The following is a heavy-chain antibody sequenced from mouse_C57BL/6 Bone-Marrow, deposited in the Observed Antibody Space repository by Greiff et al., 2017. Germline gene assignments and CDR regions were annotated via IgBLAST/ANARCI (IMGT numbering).Heavy chain of an antibody. CDR3: ARRGYYYGRSPYWYFDV. CDR2: IYPSDSET. Sequence: QVQLQQPGAELVRPGSSVKLSCKASGYTFTSYWMHWVKQRPIQGLEWIGNIYPSDSETHYNQKFKDKATLTVDKSSSTAYMQLSSLTSEDSAVYYCARRGYYYGRSPYWYFDVWGTGTTVTVSS. V-gene: IGHV1-52*01. CDR1: GYTFTSYW. J-gene: IGHJ1*03. D-gene: IGHD1-1*01.